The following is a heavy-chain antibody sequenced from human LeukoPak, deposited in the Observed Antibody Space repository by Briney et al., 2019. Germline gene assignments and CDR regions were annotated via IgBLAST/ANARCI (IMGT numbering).Heavy chain of an antibody. CDR2: IIPIFGTA. D-gene: IGHD1-26*01. Sequence: ASVKDSCKASGGTFSSYAISWVRQAPGQGLEWMGGIIPIFGTANYAQKFQGRVTITADESTSTAYMELSSLRSEDTAVYYCATTRRELLRARYFDYWGQGTLVTVSS. CDR1: GGTFSSYA. V-gene: IGHV1-69*13. J-gene: IGHJ4*02. CDR3: ATTRRELLRARYFDY.